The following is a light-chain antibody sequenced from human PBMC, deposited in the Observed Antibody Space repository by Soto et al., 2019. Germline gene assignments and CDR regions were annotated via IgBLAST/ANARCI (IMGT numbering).Light chain of an antibody. Sequence: DIQMTQSPSTLSASVGDRVTITCRAGLSISSWLAWYQQKPGKAPKLLIYDASSLESGVPSRFSGSGSGTEFTLTISSLQPDDFATYYCQQYNSYSRGYTFGQGTKLEIK. V-gene: IGKV1-5*01. CDR1: LSISSW. CDR3: QQYNSYSRGYT. J-gene: IGKJ2*01. CDR2: DAS.